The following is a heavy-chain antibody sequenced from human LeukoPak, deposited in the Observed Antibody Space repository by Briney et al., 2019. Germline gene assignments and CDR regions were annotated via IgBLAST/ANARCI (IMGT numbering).Heavy chain of an antibody. CDR2: IIPIFGTA. CDR3: ARDKGGIAVADPFHY. CDR1: GGTSSSYD. V-gene: IGHV1-69*13. J-gene: IGHJ4*02. Sequence: SVKVSCKASGGTSSSYDISWVRQAPGQGLEWMGGIIPIFGTANYAQKFQGRVTITADESTSTAYMELSSLRSEDTAVYYCARDKGGIAVADPFHYWGQGTLVTVSS. D-gene: IGHD6-19*01.